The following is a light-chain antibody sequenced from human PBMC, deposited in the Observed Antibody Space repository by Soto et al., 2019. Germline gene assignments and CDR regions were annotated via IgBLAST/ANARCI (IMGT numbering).Light chain of an antibody. CDR2: EVS. V-gene: IGLV2-14*01. Sequence: SVLTQPASVSGSPGQSITISCTGTSSDVGGYNYVSWYQQHPGKAPKLMICEVSNRPSGVSDRFSGSKSGNTASLTISGLQAEDEADYYCSSYTSSTTYVFGTGTKVTVL. J-gene: IGLJ1*01. CDR3: SSYTSSTTYV. CDR1: SSDVGGYNY.